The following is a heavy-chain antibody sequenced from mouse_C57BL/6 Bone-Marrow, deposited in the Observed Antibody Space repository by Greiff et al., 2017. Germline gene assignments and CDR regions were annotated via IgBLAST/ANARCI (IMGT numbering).Heavy chain of an antibody. CDR1: GFTFSSYA. J-gene: IGHJ2*01. CDR2: ISDGGGYT. D-gene: IGHD1-1*01. Sequence: EVKLVESGGGLVKPGGSLKLSCAASGFTFSSYAMSWVRQTPEQRLEWVATISDGGGYTYYPDNVKGRFTISRDNPTNNLYLQRSDLKYEDTAMYYCAREEITTVVATSYYFDYGGQGTTLTVSS. V-gene: IGHV5-4*01. CDR3: AREEITTVVATSYYFDY.